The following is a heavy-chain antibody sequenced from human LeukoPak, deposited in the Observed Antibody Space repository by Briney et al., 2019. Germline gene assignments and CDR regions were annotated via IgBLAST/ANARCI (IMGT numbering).Heavy chain of an antibody. J-gene: IGHJ4*02. CDR3: ARAITMVRGVIINY. V-gene: IGHV1-8*01. CDR1: GYTFTSYD. CDR2: MNPNSGNT. D-gene: IGHD3-10*01. Sequence: ASVQVFCKASGYTFTSYDINWVRQATGQGLEWMGWMNPNSGNTGYAQKFQGRVTMTRNTSISTAYMELSSLRSADTAVYYCARAITMVRGVIINYWGQGTLVTVSS.